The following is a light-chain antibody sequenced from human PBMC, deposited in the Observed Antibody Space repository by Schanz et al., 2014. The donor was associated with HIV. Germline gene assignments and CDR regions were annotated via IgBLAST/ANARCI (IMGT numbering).Light chain of an antibody. Sequence: EIVLTQSPGTLSLSPGERATLSCRASQSVSSNYLAWYQQKLGLAPRLLIHGVSTRAPDIPDRFSGSGSGTDFTLTISRLEPEDFAVYYCQQYGTSPRTFGQGTKVE. J-gene: IGKJ1*01. V-gene: IGKV3-20*01. CDR1: QSVSSNY. CDR2: GVS. CDR3: QQYGTSPRT.